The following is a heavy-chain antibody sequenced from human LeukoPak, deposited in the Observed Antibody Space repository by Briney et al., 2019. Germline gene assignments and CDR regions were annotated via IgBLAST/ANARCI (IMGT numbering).Heavy chain of an antibody. Sequence: GGSLRLSCAASGFTLSNAWMNWVRQAPGKGLVWVSRVNSDGSSTTYADSVKGRFTISRDNAKNTLYLQMNSLRAEDTAVYYCARGSTQYSSGWYGLDYWGQGTLVTVSS. CDR1: GFTLSNAW. D-gene: IGHD6-19*01. CDR3: ARGSTQYSSGWYGLDY. CDR2: VNSDGSST. J-gene: IGHJ4*02. V-gene: IGHV3-74*01.